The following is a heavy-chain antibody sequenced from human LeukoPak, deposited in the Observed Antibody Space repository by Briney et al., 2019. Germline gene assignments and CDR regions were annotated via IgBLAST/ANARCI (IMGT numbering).Heavy chain of an antibody. Sequence: GGSLRLSCAASGFTFSSYEMNWVRQAPGKGLEWVSYISSSGSTIYYADSVKGRFTISRDNAKNSLYLQMNSLRAEDTAVYYCARPYSSSWYGVRGYYFDYWGQGTLVTVSS. J-gene: IGHJ4*02. CDR2: ISSSGSTI. D-gene: IGHD6-13*01. V-gene: IGHV3-48*03. CDR3: ARPYSSSWYGVRGYYFDY. CDR1: GFTFSSYE.